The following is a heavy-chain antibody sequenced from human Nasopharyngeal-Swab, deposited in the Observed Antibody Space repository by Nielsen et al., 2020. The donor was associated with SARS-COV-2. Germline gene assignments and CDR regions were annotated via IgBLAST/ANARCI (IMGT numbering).Heavy chain of an antibody. V-gene: IGHV4-4*09. CDR3: ARFSGSYSLNWFDP. CDR1: GGPISNYY. D-gene: IGHD3-10*01. CDR2: IYNSGST. Sequence: SETLSLTCTVSGGPISNYYWSWIRKPPGKGLGWVGLIYNSGSTNSNPSIKTRVTISVDTSKNEFSLKLNSVTAADTAVYYCARFSGSYSLNWFDPWGQGILVIVSS. J-gene: IGHJ5*02.